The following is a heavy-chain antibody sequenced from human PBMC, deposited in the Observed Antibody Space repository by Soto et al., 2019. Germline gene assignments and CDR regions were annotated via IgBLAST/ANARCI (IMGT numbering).Heavy chain of an antibody. CDR3: ARGLSSWYSYYFDY. CDR1: GYTFTSYA. Sequence: QVQLVQSGAEVKKPGASVKVSCKASGYTFTSYAMHWVRQAPGQRLEWMGWINAGNGNTKYSQKFQGRVTITRDTSASRAYMELSSLRSEDTAVYYCARGLSSWYSYYFDYWGEGTLVTVS. J-gene: IGHJ4*02. CDR2: INAGNGNT. D-gene: IGHD6-13*01. V-gene: IGHV1-3*01.